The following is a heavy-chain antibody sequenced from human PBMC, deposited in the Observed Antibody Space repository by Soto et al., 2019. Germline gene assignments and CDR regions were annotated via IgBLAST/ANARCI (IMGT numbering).Heavy chain of an antibody. Sequence: QVHLVQSGAEVRKPGSSVKVSCKASGGTLRTSTVTWVRQGPGQGPEWMGRLIPFLQKANYAQEFQGRVKITADASPSTVYMELRSLRSEDTAVYYCTRAEIGAGFYNNDLDVWGPGTTVIVSS. CDR2: LIPFLQKA. V-gene: IGHV1-69*08. CDR3: TRAEIGAGFYNNDLDV. CDR1: GGTLRTST. J-gene: IGHJ6*01. D-gene: IGHD3-22*01.